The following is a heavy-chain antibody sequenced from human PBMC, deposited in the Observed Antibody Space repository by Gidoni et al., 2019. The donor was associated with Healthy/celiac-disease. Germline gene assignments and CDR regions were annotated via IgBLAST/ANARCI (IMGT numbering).Heavy chain of an antibody. CDR1: GVSISSSSYS. CDR2: IYYSGST. J-gene: IGHJ4*02. V-gene: IGHV4-39*01. D-gene: IGHD3-22*01. Sequence: QLQLQESGSGLVKPSETLSLTCTVSGVSISSSSYSWGWIRQPPGKGLEWIGSIYYSGSTYYNPSLKSRVTISVDTSKNQFSRKLSSVTAADTAVYYCASPAGGVYDSSGYYSIDYWGQGTLVTVSS. CDR3: ASPAGGVYDSSGYYSIDY.